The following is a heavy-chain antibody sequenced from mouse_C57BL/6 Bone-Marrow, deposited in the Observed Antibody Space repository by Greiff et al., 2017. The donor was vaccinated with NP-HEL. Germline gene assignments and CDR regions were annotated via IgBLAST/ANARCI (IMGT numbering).Heavy chain of an antibody. CDR2: IYPGDGDT. CDR3: AKIYYGNYRDY. V-gene: IGHV1-82*01. J-gene: IGHJ2*01. CDR1: GYAFSSSW. D-gene: IGHD2-1*01. Sequence: QVQLQQSGPELVKPGASVKISCKASGYAFSSSWMNWVKQRPGKGLEWIGRIYPGDGDTDYNGNFKGKATLTADKSSSTAYMQLSSLTSEDSAVYFCAKIYYGNYRDYWGQGTTLTVSS.